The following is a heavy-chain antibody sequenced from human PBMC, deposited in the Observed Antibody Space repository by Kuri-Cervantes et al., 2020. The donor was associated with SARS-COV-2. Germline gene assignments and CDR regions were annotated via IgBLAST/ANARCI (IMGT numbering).Heavy chain of an antibody. CDR3: ARGIAVVGAKYFDY. Sequence: LRLSCTVSGGSISSGSYYWTWIRQPAGKGLEWIGRLYTSGSTNYNPSLKSRVTMSADTSKNQFSLNLSSVTAADTAVYYCARGIAVVGAKYFDYWGQGTLVTVSS. CDR1: GGSISSGSYY. V-gene: IGHV4-61*02. CDR2: LYTSGST. D-gene: IGHD6-19*01. J-gene: IGHJ4*02.